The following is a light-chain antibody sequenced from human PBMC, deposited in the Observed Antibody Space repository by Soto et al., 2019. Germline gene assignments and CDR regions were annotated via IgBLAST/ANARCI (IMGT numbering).Light chain of an antibody. J-gene: IGKJ1*01. CDR2: TAT. CDR3: QQSYSDPRT. V-gene: IGKV1-39*01. CDR1: QSIATY. Sequence: DIQMTQSPSSLSASVEVRVTITCRASQSIATYLNWYQQRPGKAPKLLIYTATRLQSGVPSRFSGSGSGTDFTLTITSLQPEDFAIYFCQQSYSDPRTFGQGTKVEIK.